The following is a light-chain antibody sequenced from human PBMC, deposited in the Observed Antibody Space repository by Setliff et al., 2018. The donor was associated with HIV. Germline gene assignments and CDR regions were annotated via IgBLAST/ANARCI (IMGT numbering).Light chain of an antibody. V-gene: IGLV2-14*01. J-gene: IGLJ1*01. CDR3: SSYAITNTLP. CDR2: EVR. CDR1: TSDIGGYDY. Sequence: QSALTQPASVSGSPGQSITISCTGTTSDIGGYDYVSWFQQHPGKAPKLIIYEVRNRPSGVSNRFSGSKSGNTASLTISGLQAEDEGDHYCSSYAITNTLPFGTGTKVTVL.